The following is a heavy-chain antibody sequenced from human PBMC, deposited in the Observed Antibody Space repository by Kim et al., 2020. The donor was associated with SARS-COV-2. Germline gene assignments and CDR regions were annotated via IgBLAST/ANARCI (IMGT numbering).Heavy chain of an antibody. V-gene: IGHV4-39*01. Sequence: GSTYYTPSLKSRVTISVDTSKTQFSLKLSSVTAADTAVYYCARLKSSMDVWGQGTTVTVSS. CDR2: GST. CDR3: ARLKSSMDV. J-gene: IGHJ6*02.